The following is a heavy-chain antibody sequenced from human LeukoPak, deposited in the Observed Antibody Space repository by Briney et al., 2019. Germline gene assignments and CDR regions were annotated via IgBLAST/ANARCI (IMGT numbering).Heavy chain of an antibody. V-gene: IGHV1-2*02. Sequence: ASVKVSCKASGYTFTDYYINGVRQAPGQGLEWMGWLNPKNVGTNYAQKFQGRVTMTRDTSISTAYMELSGLRSDDTAVYYCAKSPGYSGSYYAFDIWGPGTMVTVSS. CDR3: AKSPGYSGSYYAFDI. J-gene: IGHJ3*02. D-gene: IGHD6-13*01. CDR2: LNPKNVGT. CDR1: GYTFTDYY.